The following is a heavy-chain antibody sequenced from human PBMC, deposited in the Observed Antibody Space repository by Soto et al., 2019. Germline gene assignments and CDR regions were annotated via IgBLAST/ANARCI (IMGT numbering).Heavy chain of an antibody. CDR2: IYYSGST. CDR3: ATQEVGGSYVYTFDP. CDR1: GGSISSGGYS. Sequence: SETLSLTCAVSGGSISSGGYSWSWIRQPPGKGLEWIGSIYYSGSTYYNPSLKSRVTISVDTSKNQFSLKLSSVTAADTAVYYCATQEVGGSYVYTFDPWGQGTLVTVSS. J-gene: IGHJ5*02. D-gene: IGHD1-26*01. V-gene: IGHV4-30-2*03.